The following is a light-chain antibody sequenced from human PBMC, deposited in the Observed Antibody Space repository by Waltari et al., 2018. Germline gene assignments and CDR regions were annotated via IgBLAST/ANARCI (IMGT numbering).Light chain of an antibody. Sequence: QSVLTQPPSVSAAPGQKVIISCSGTGSNIGNNYVSWYQQFPGKAPKLLIYDNNKRPSGIPDRFSGSKSGTSATLVITGLQTGDEADYYCGTWDTSLSKVFGGGTKLTVL. V-gene: IGLV1-51*01. J-gene: IGLJ2*01. CDR3: GTWDTSLSKV. CDR1: GSNIGNNY. CDR2: DNN.